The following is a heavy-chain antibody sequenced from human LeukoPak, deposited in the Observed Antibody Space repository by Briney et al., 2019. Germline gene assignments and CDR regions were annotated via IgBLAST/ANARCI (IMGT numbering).Heavy chain of an antibody. V-gene: IGHV1-8*01. CDR2: MNPNSGNT. J-gene: IGHJ4*02. CDR1: GYTFTSYD. D-gene: IGHD5-18*01. Sequence: GASVKVSCKASGYTFTSYDINWVRQATGQGREWMGWMNPNSGNTGYAEQFQGRVTMTRNISIRTAYMELSTLRSDDPAVYYCARGRGYSYGYADYWGQGPL. CDR3: ARGRGYSYGYADY.